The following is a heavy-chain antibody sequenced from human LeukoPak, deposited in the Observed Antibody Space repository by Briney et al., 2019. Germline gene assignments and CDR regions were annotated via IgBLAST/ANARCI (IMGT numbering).Heavy chain of an antibody. J-gene: IGHJ5*02. Sequence: ASVKVSCKASGYTFTGYYMHWVRQAPGQGLERMGWINPNSGGTNYAQKFQGRVTMTRDTSISTAYMELSRLRSDDTAVYYCARRLWFGELSWFDPWGQGTLVTVSS. CDR2: INPNSGGT. D-gene: IGHD3-10*01. CDR3: ARRLWFGELSWFDP. V-gene: IGHV1-2*02. CDR1: GYTFTGYY.